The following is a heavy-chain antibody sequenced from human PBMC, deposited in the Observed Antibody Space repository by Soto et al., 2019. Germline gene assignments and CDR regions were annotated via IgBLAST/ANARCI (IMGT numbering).Heavy chain of an antibody. CDR2: ISSRSDYM. V-gene: IGHV3-21*01. J-gene: IGHJ6*02. CDR3: ARDQVPALDYFYYGMDV. CDR1: GFTFNTHA. D-gene: IGHD2-2*01. Sequence: PGGSLRLSCVASGFTFNTHAMNWVRQAPGKGLEWVSSISSRSDYMYYADPVRGRFTISRDDAMNSLYLQMNSLRVEDTAVYYCARDQVPALDYFYYGMDVWGQGTTVTVSS.